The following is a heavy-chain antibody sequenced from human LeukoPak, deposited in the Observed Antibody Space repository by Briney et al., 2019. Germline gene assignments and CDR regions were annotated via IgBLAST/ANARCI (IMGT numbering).Heavy chain of an antibody. CDR1: GGSISSGGYS. CDR2: IYHSGST. Sequence: PSETLSLTCAVSGGSISSGGYSWSWIRQPPGRGLEWLGYIYHSGSTYYNPSLKSRVTISVDRSKNQFSLKLSSVTAADTAVYYCARGKPPYYYDSSGYDYWGQGTLVTVSS. D-gene: IGHD3-22*01. J-gene: IGHJ4*02. V-gene: IGHV4-30-2*01. CDR3: ARGKPPYYYDSSGYDY.